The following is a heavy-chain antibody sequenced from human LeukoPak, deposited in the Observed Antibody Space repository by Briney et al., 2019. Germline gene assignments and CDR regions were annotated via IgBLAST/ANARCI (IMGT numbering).Heavy chain of an antibody. CDR3: AREWDV. CDR1: GFTSSGDW. J-gene: IGHJ6*02. Sequence: GGSLRLSCAVSGFTSSGDWMHWVRRAPGKGLVWVSRINSDGSSSYADSVKGRFAFSRDNAKNMLYLQMNSLRAEDTAVYYCAREWDVWGQGTTVTVSS. V-gene: IGHV3-74*01. CDR2: INSDGSS.